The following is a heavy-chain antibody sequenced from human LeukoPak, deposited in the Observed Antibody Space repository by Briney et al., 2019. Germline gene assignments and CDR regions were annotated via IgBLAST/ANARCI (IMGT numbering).Heavy chain of an antibody. CDR3: AREGYYGSGSYSPSLEY. CDR1: GDIVSSNSAA. CDR2: TYYRSKWYN. Sequence: SQTLSLTCAISGDIVSSNSAAWNWIRQSPSRGLEWLGRTYYRSKWYNDYAVSVKSRITLNPDTSKNQFSLQLSSVTPEDTAVYYCAREGYYGSGSYSPSLEYWGQGTLVTVSS. V-gene: IGHV6-1*01. D-gene: IGHD3-10*01. J-gene: IGHJ4*02.